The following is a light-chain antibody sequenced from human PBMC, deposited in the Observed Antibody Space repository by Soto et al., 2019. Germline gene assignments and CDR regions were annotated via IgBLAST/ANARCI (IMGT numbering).Light chain of an antibody. V-gene: IGKV3-20*01. CDR1: QSVSSSY. CDR2: GAS. Sequence: EIVLTQSPGTLSLSPGERDTLFCRASQSVSSSYLAWYQQRPGQAPRLLIYGASSRATAIPDRFSGSGSGTDFTLTISRLEPEDFAVYYCQQYGTSPPGLTFGGGTNVEIK. CDR3: QQYGTSPPGLT. J-gene: IGKJ4*01.